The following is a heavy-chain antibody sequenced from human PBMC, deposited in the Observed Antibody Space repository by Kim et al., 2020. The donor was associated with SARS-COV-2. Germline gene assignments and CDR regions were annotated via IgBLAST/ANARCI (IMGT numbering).Heavy chain of an antibody. Sequence: SETLSLTCAVYGESFSGYYWSWIRQPPGKGLEWVGKINHSGSTNYNPSLKSRVTLTVDTSKNKFSLKLSAVTAADTAVDYCARGSLSIAARLCDNWGQGSLVTVSS. V-gene: IGHV4-34*01. CDR1: GESFSGYY. J-gene: IGHJ4*02. D-gene: IGHD6-6*01. CDR3: ARGSLSIAARLCDN. CDR2: INHSGST.